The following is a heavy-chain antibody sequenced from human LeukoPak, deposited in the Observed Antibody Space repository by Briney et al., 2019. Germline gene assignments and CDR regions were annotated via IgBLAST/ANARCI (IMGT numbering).Heavy chain of an antibody. CDR3: ARDRWVATKYEGDFDY. J-gene: IGHJ4*02. CDR1: GFSFSNFE. V-gene: IGHV3-48*03. Sequence: GGSLILSCAASGFSFSNFEMNWVRQAPGKGLEWVSYISTTGSRIYYADSVKGRFTISRDNAKNSLYLQMNSLRAEDTAVYYCARDRWVATKYEGDFDYWGQGTLVTVSS. CDR2: ISTTGSRI. D-gene: IGHD5-12*01.